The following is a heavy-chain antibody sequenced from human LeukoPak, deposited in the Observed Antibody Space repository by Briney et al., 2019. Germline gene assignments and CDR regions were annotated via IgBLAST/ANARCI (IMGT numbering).Heavy chain of an antibody. J-gene: IGHJ5*02. V-gene: IGHV3-30*04. CDR2: ISYDGSNK. CDR3: ARDLSSSSVFWFDP. Sequence: QPGGSLRLSCAASGFTFSSYAMHWVRQAPGKGLEWVAVISYDGSNKYYADSVKGRFTISRDNSKNTLYLQMNSLRAEDTAVYYCARDLSSSSVFWFDPWGQGTLVTVSS. CDR1: GFTFSSYA. D-gene: IGHD6-6*01.